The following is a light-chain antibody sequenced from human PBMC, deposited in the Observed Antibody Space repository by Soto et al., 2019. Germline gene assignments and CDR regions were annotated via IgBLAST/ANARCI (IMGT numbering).Light chain of an antibody. CDR3: SSYTTIKTVV. CDR1: SSDIGGYIY. Sequence: QSALTQPASVSGSPGQSITISCTGTSSDIGGYIYVSWYQHHPGKAPKLIIFEVSNRPSGISDRFSGFKSANTAYLTISGVQPEDEADYHCSSYTTIKTVVFGGGTKLTVL. V-gene: IGLV2-14*01. J-gene: IGLJ2*01. CDR2: EVS.